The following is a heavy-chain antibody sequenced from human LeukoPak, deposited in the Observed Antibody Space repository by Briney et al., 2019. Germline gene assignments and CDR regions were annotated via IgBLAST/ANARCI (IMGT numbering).Heavy chain of an antibody. CDR2: INHSGST. D-gene: IGHD6-19*01. CDR1: GGSFSGYY. V-gene: IGHV4-34*01. Sequence: PSETLSLTCAVYGGSFSGYYWYWIRQPPGKGLEWIGEINHSGSTNYNPSLKSRVTISIDTSKNQFSLKLSSVTAADTAVYYCARNPVAGKPRGPVGGDAFDIWGQGTMVTVSS. CDR3: ARNPVAGKPRGPVGGDAFDI. J-gene: IGHJ3*02.